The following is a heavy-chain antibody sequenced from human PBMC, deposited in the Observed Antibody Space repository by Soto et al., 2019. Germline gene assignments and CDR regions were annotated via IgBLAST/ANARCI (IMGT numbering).Heavy chain of an antibody. CDR1: GGSISSSSYY. CDR2: IYYSGST. CDR3: ASRVYYYDSSARYFDL. Sequence: QLQLQESGPGLVKPSETLSLTCTVSGGSISSSSYYWGWIRQPPGKGLEWIGSIYYSGSTYYNPSLKSRVTRSLDTSKNHFSLTLSSVTAADTAVYYCASRVYYYDSSARYFDLWGRGTLVTVSS. V-gene: IGHV4-39*02. J-gene: IGHJ2*01. D-gene: IGHD3-22*01.